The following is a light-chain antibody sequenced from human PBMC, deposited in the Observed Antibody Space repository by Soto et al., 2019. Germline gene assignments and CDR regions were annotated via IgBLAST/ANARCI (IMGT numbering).Light chain of an antibody. CDR2: AAS. V-gene: IGKV1-39*01. Sequence: DIQMTQSPSTLSASIGDRVTITCRASQSIYSWLAWYQQKPGKAPKLLICAASSLQSGVPSRFSGSGSGKDFTLTIAALQPDDFATYYCHQSFSTPRTFGQGTKVDIK. CDR3: HQSFSTPRT. J-gene: IGKJ1*01. CDR1: QSIYSW.